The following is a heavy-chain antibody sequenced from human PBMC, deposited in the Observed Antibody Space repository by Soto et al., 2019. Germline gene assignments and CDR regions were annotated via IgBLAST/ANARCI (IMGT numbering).Heavy chain of an antibody. D-gene: IGHD6-25*01. V-gene: IGHV4-59*01. CDR1: GGSISSYY. Sequence: QVQLQESGPGLVKPSETLSLTCTVSGGSISSYYWSWIRQPPGKGLEWIGYIYYSWSTNSNPALMRGVTMSVDTSKSKFALKLSSVTAAETAVYYCARGRWYSSAGVFDPWGQGTLVIVSS. CDR2: IYYSWST. CDR3: ARGRWYSSAGVFDP. J-gene: IGHJ5*02.